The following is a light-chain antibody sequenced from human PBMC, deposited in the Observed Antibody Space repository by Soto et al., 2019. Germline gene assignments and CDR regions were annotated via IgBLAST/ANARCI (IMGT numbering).Light chain of an antibody. J-gene: IGKJ5*01. CDR1: QSVSSSY. CDR2: GAS. Sequence: IVGTKSAITLSFPPGERATLSCRASQSVSSSYLAWYQQKPGQAPRLLIYGASSRDTGIPERFSGSGSGTDFTLTISRLEPDDCGVYYCQQYGSLPITFGRGTKLEIK. V-gene: IGKV3-20*01. CDR3: QQYGSLPIT.